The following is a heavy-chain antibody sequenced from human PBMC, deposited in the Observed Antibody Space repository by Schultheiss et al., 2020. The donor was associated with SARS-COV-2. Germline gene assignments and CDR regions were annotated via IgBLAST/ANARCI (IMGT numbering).Heavy chain of an antibody. CDR2: IAPGDSYT. CDR3: ARRWTVISDSYYAMDV. J-gene: IGHJ6*02. Sequence: GESLKISCKGSGYSFTSYWIGWVRQMPGKGLEWMGRIAPGDSYTNYNPSFEGHVSISADKSTNTAYLQWSSLKASDTAIYYCARRWTVISDSYYAMDVWGQGTAVTVSS. CDR1: GYSFTSYW. V-gene: IGHV5-10-1*01. D-gene: IGHD3-22*01.